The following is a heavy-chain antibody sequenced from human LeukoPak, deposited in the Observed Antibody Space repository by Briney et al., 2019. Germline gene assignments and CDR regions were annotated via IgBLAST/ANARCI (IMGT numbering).Heavy chain of an antibody. CDR2: ISYDGSNK. J-gene: IGHJ4*02. CDR1: GFTFSSYA. D-gene: IGHD6-6*01. Sequence: GGSLRLSCAASGFTFSSYAMRWVRQAPGKGLEWVAVISYDGSNKYYADSVRGRFTISRDNSKNTLYLQMNSLRAEDTAVYYCAGDRPMTIYSSSLWYWGQGTLVTVSS. V-gene: IGHV3-30-3*01. CDR3: AGDRPMTIYSSSLWY.